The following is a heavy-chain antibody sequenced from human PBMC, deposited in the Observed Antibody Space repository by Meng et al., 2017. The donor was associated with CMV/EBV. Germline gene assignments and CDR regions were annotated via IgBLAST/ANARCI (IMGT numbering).Heavy chain of an antibody. CDR1: GFTFSDYY. J-gene: IGHJ6*02. CDR2: ISSSGSTI. CDR3: ARDIPLARASAAIAPRKIYYGMDV. D-gene: IGHD2-2*02. V-gene: IGHV3-11*01. Sequence: GESLKISCAASGFTFSDYYMSWIRQAPGKGLEWVSYISSSGSTIYYADSVKGRFTISRDNAENSLYLQMNSLRAEDTAVYYCARDIPLARASAAIAPRKIYYGMDVWGQGTTVTVSS.